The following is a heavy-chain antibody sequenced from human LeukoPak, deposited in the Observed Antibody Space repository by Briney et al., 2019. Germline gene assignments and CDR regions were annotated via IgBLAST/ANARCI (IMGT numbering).Heavy chain of an antibody. CDR3: ARVAIAAAQGRGSFNWFDP. CDR2: INSDGSST. Sequence: GGSLRLSCGASGFSFSDYWMHWVRQAPGEGLVWVSRINSDGSSTSYADSVKGRFTISRDNAKNTLYLQMNSLRAVDTAVYYCARVAIAAAQGRGSFNWFDPWGQGTLVTVSS. D-gene: IGHD6-13*01. V-gene: IGHV3-74*01. J-gene: IGHJ5*02. CDR1: GFSFSDYW.